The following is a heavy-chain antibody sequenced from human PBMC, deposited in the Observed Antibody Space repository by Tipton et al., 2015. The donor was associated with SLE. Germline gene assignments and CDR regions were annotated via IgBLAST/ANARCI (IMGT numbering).Heavy chain of an antibody. CDR1: GFTFSSYA. V-gene: IGHV3-30*04. D-gene: IGHD1-14*01. CDR2: ISYDGSNK. CDR3: ARGPGRALSGGAFDL. Sequence: SLRLSCAASGFTFSSYAMHWVRQAPGKGLEWVAVISYDGSNKYYADSVEGRFTISRDNARSSLNLQMNSVGTDDAALYYCARGPGRALSGGAFDLWGQGTRVTVSS. J-gene: IGHJ3*01.